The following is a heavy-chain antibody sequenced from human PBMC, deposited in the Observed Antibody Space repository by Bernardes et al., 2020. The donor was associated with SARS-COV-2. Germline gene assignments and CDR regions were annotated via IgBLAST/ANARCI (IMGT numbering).Heavy chain of an antibody. Sequence: GSLRLSCAASGFTFSSYGMHWVRQAPGTGLEWVAVIWYDGSNKYYADSVKGRFTISRDNSKNTLYLQMNSLRAEDTAVYYCARGGLIGAFDIWGQGTMVTVSS. J-gene: IGHJ3*02. D-gene: IGHD3-22*01. CDR1: GFTFSSYG. V-gene: IGHV3-33*01. CDR3: ARGGLIGAFDI. CDR2: IWYDGSNK.